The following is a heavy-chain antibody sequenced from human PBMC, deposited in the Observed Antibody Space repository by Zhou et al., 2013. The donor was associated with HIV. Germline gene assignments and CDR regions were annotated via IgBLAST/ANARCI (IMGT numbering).Heavy chain of an antibody. J-gene: IGHJ4*02. CDR3: ARCYYDSSSCDF. CDR2: IIPFFGTP. CDR1: GGTFSTYA. D-gene: IGHD3-22*01. Sequence: QVHLVQSGAEVKKPGSSVKVSCKASGGTFSTYAFSWVRQAPGQGLEWMGGIIPFFGTPNYAQKFQGRVAITAAESTRTAYMELSSLRSEDTAVYYCARCYYDSSSCDFWGQGTLLTVSS. V-gene: IGHV1-69*12.